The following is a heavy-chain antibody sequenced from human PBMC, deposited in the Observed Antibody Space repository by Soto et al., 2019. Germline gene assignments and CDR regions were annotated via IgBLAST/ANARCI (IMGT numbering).Heavy chain of an antibody. J-gene: IGHJ2*01. CDR1: GFTFSSYS. Sequence: EVQLVESGGGLVKPGGSLRLSCAASGFTFSSYSMNWVRQAPGKGLEWVSSISSSSSYIYYADSVKGRFTISRDNAKNSLYLQMNSLRAEDTAVYYCARDEGVPAAGGLTGGFDLWGRGTLVTVSS. D-gene: IGHD2-2*01. V-gene: IGHV3-21*01. CDR2: ISSSSSYI. CDR3: ARDEGVPAAGGLTGGFDL.